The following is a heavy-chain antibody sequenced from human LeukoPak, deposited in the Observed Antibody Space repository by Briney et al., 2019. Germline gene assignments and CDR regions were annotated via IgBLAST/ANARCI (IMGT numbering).Heavy chain of an antibody. CDR3: AREDSSGYYFFDH. CDR2: INPNSGGT. J-gene: IGHJ4*02. Sequence: SVKVSCKASGYIFTGYYMHWVRRAPGQGLEWMGWINPNSGGTNYAEKFQGRVTMTRDTSISTAYMELTRLRSDDTAVYYCAREDSSGYYFFDHWGQGTLVTVSS. V-gene: IGHV1-2*02. D-gene: IGHD3-22*01. CDR1: GYIFTGYY.